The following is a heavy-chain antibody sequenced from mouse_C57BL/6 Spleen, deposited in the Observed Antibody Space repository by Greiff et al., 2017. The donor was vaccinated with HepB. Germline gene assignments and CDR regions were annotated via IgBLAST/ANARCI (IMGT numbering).Heavy chain of an antibody. CDR1: GYSFTGYY. J-gene: IGHJ3*01. D-gene: IGHD1-1*01. CDR3: AISPERHYGSSSWFAD. CDR2: INPSTGGT. V-gene: IGHV1-42*01. Sequence: EVQLQQSGPELVKPGASVKISCKASGYSFTGYYMNWVKQSPEKSLEWIGEINPSTGGTTYNQKFKAKATLTVDKSSSTAYMQLKSLTSEDSAVYYCAISPERHYGSSSWFADWGQGTLVTVSA.